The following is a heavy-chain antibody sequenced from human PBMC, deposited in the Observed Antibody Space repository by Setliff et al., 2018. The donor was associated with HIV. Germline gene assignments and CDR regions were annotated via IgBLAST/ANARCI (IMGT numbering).Heavy chain of an antibody. Sequence: ASVKVSCKASGYTFTSYYIHWVRQAPGQGLEWMGMISPSGGATTYAQKFQGRVTMTRDTSTSTVYMELSSLRSEDTAVYYCASSWSRVPYYGLDVWGQGTTVTVSS. D-gene: IGHD6-13*01. J-gene: IGHJ6*02. CDR2: ISPSGGAT. V-gene: IGHV1-46*01. CDR3: ASSWSRVPYYGLDV. CDR1: GYTFTSYY.